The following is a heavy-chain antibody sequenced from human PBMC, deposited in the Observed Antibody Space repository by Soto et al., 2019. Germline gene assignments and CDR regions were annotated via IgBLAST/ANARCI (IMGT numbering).Heavy chain of an antibody. V-gene: IGHV3-15*01. CDR2: IKSKTDGGTT. CDR3: TTGRFWSGYYVFDY. Sequence: GGPLRLSCAASGFTFSNAWMSWVRQAPGKGLEWVCRIKSKTDGGTTDYAAPVKGRFTISRDDSKNTLYLQMNSLKTEDTAVYYCTTGRFWSGYYVFDYWGQGTLVTASS. J-gene: IGHJ4*02. CDR1: GFTFSNAW. D-gene: IGHD3-3*01.